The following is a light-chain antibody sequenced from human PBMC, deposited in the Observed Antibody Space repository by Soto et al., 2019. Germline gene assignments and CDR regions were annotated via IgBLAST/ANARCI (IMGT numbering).Light chain of an antibody. CDR1: SSDVGSYNL. Sequence: QSALTQPASVSGSPGQSITISCTGTSSDVGSYNLVSWYQQHPGKAPKLIIYDVSSRPSGVSNRFSGSKSGNTASLTISGLQAEDEADYYCSSHTSSSTPYVFGTGTTLTVL. V-gene: IGLV2-14*02. CDR3: SSHTSSSTPYV. CDR2: DVS. J-gene: IGLJ1*01.